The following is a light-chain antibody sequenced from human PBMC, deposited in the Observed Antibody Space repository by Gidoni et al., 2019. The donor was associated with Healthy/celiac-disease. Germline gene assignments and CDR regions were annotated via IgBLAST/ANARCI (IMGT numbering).Light chain of an antibody. V-gene: IGLV2-23*01. CDR2: EGS. Sequence: QSALTPPSSVSGAPGQSITISCTGTSSDVGSYNLVSWYQQHPGKAPKLMIYEGSKRPSGVSNRFSGSKSGNTASLTISGLQAEDEADYYCCSYAGREVFGGGTKLTVL. CDR3: CSYAGREV. CDR1: SSDVGSYNL. J-gene: IGLJ2*01.